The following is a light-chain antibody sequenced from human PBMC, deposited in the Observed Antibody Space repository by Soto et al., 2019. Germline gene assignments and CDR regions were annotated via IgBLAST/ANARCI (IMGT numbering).Light chain of an antibody. Sequence: DIVMTQSPDSLAVSLGERATINCKSSKSVLYSSNNKNYLAWYQQKPGQPPKLLIYWASTRESGVPDRFSGSGSGTDFTLTISSLQAEDVAVYYCQHSYGTIYTFGQGTKLEIK. CDR1: KSVLYSSNNKNY. CDR3: QHSYGTIYT. CDR2: WAS. V-gene: IGKV4-1*01. J-gene: IGKJ2*01.